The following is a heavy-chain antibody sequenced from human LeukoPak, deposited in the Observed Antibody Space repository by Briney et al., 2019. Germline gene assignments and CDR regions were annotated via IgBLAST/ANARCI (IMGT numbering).Heavy chain of an antibody. CDR3: ARVAIYGSGNNYMDV. Sequence: SETLSLTCAVSGYSISSGYYWGWIRQPPGKGLEWIGSIYHSGSTYYNPSLKSRVTISVDTSKNQFSLKLSSVTAADTAVYYCARVAIYGSGNNYMDVWGKGTTVTVSS. CDR1: GYSISSGYY. D-gene: IGHD3-10*01. V-gene: IGHV4-38-2*01. J-gene: IGHJ6*03. CDR2: IYHSGST.